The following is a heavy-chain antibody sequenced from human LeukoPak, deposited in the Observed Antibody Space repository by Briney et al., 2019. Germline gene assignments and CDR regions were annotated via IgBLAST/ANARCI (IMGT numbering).Heavy chain of an antibody. Sequence: SVKVSCKASGGTFSSYAISWVRQAPGQGLEWMGGIIPIFGTANYAPKFQGRVTITADESTSTAYMELSSLRSEDTAVYYCARGGYGVVVTAAWGFDPWGQGTLVTVSS. D-gene: IGHD2-21*02. CDR1: GGTFSSYA. CDR2: IIPIFGTA. CDR3: ARGGYGVVVTAAWGFDP. V-gene: IGHV1-69*13. J-gene: IGHJ5*02.